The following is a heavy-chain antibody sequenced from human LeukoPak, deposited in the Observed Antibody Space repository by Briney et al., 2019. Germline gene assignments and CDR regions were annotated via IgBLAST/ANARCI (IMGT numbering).Heavy chain of an antibody. Sequence: SETLSLTCTVSGGSISSYSRSWIRQPPGKGLEWIGYIYYSGSTNYNPSLKSRVTISVDTSKNQFSLKVSSVTAADTAVYYCARHRYSSDWPRSVCFGGRGPVTLVTVPS. CDR1: GGSISSYS. CDR3: ARHRYSSDWPRSVCFGG. D-gene: IGHD6-19*01. J-gene: IGHJ4*02. CDR2: IYYSGST. V-gene: IGHV4-59*08.